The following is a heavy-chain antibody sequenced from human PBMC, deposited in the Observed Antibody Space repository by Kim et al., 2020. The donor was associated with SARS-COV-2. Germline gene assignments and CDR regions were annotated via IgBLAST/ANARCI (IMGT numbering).Heavy chain of an antibody. J-gene: IGHJ4*02. Sequence: FNPSLKSRVTISVDTSKSQFSLMLSSVTAADTAVYYCARTYSSGWDLFDYWGRGTLVTVSS. CDR3: ARTYSSGWDLFDY. D-gene: IGHD6-19*01. V-gene: IGHV4-31*02.